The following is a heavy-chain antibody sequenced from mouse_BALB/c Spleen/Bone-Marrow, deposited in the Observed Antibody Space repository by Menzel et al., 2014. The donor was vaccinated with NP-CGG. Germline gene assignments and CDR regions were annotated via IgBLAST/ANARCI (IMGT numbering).Heavy chain of an antibody. Sequence: EVKLVESGGGLVQPGGSLRLSCATSGFTFTDYYTNWVRQPPGKALEWLGFIRNKANGYTTEYSASVKSRFTISRDNSXXILYLQMNTLRVDDSATYYCARDKGRVFFDYWGQGTTLTVSS. CDR1: GFTFTDYY. V-gene: IGHV7-3*02. CDR3: ARDKGRVFFDY. CDR2: IRNKANGYTT. J-gene: IGHJ2*01.